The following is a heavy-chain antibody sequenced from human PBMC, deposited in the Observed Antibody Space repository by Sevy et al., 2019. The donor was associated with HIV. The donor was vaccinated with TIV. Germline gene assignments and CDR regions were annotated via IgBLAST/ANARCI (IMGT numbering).Heavy chain of an antibody. CDR2: ISYDGSNK. D-gene: IGHD3-22*01. V-gene: IGHV3-30*18. Sequence: GGSLRLSCAASGFTFSSYGMHWVRQAPGKGLEWVAVISYDGSNKYYADSVKGRFTIARDNSKNTLYLQMNSLRAEDTAVYYCAKDNDYDSSGLAYYFDYWGQGTLVTVSS. CDR1: GFTFSSYG. CDR3: AKDNDYDSSGLAYYFDY. J-gene: IGHJ4*02.